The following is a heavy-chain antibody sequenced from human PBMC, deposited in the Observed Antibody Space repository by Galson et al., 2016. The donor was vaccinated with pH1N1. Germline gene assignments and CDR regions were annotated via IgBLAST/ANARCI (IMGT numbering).Heavy chain of an antibody. CDR3: ARAQAAADPYYYYYMDV. D-gene: IGHD6-13*01. CDR2: ISTYNGNT. J-gene: IGHJ6*03. Sequence: QSGAEVKKPGASVKVSCKASGYTFTSYGISWVRQAPGQGLEWMGWISTYNGNTNYAQKLQGRVTMTTDTSTTTAYMELRSLRSDDTAVYYCARAQAAADPYYYYYMDVWGKGTTVTVSS. V-gene: IGHV1-18*01. CDR1: GYTFTSYG.